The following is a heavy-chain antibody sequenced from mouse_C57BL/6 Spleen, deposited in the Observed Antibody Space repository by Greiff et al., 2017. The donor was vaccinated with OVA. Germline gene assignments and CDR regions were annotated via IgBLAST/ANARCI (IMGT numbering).Heavy chain of an antibody. CDR3: TRPHYYGSSLWFAY. D-gene: IGHD1-1*01. CDR1: GYTFTDYE. Sequence: QVQLQQSGAELVRPGASVTLSCKASGYTFTDYEMHWVKQTPVHGLEWIGAIDPETGGTASNQKFKGKAILTADKSSSTAYMKLRSLTSEDSAVYYCTRPHYYGSSLWFAYGGQGTLVTVSA. CDR2: IDPETGGT. V-gene: IGHV1-15*01. J-gene: IGHJ3*01.